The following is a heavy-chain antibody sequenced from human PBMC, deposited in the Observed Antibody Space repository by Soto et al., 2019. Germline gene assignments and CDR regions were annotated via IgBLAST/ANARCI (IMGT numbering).Heavy chain of an antibody. CDR2: ISHSGAT. CDR1: GESIDTAGYY. V-gene: IGHV4-31*03. J-gene: IGHJ4*02. CDR3: SRGDY. Sequence: QVQLQESGPRLVRPSQTLSLTCTVSGESIDTAGYYWTWIRQRPGKGLEWLGFISHSGATYYNSSVKSRLSISLDTSLNQFSLKVSSVTAADTAVYFCSRGDYWGQGMLVTVSS.